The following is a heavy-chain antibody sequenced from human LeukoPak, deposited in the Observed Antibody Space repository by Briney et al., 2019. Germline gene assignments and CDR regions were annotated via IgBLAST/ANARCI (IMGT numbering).Heavy chain of an antibody. D-gene: IGHD2-21*02. CDR2: ISGSGGST. V-gene: IGHV3-23*01. CDR1: GLTFSSYA. J-gene: IGHJ4*02. Sequence: GGSLRLSCAASGLTFSSYAMSWVRQAPGKGLEWVSAISGSGGSTYYADSVKGRFTISRDNSKNTLYLQMNSLRAEDTAVYYCAKQGPARIPIVVVTAMAHWGQGTLVTVSS. CDR3: AKQGPARIPIVVVTAMAH.